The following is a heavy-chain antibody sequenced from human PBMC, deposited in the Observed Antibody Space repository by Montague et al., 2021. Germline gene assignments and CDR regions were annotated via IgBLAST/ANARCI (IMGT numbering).Heavy chain of an antibody. Sequence: SLRLSCAASGFRFDDYTMHWVRQVPGKGLEWVSGISWNSNTIDYVDSVKGRFTISRDHAKNSLYLEMNSLRAEDTALYFCAKEKGIALVRGLDYWGQGTPVTVSS. D-gene: IGHD3-10*01. J-gene: IGHJ4*02. CDR3: AKEKGIALVRGLDY. CDR2: ISWNSNTI. V-gene: IGHV3-9*01. CDR1: GFRFDDYT.